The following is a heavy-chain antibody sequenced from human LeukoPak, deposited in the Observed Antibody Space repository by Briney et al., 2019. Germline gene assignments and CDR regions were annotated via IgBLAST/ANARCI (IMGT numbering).Heavy chain of an antibody. V-gene: IGHV1-2*02. CDR1: GYTFTGFY. CDR3: ARASPIYHDAFDI. CDR2: INPNSGGT. J-gene: IGHJ3*02. Sequence: ASVKVSCKASGYTFTGFYIHWVRQAPGQGLEWMGWINPNSGGTKYAQRFQGRVTMTRDTSISTAYMELNSLRSDDTAVYHCARASPIYHDAFDIWGQGTMVTVSS. D-gene: IGHD2-2*01.